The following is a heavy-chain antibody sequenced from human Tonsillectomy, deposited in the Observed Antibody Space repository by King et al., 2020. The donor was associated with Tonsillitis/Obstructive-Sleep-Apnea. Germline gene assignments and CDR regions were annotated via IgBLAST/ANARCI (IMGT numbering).Heavy chain of an antibody. Sequence: VQLVESGGGLVQPGGSLKLSCAASGFTFSDSTMHWVRQASGKGLEWVGRIRSKANSYATVYAASVKGRFTISRVDSKNTAYLQMNSLKTEDTAVYHCTTGYGDYWGQGTLVTVSS. CDR2: IRSKANSYAT. D-gene: IGHD5-12*01. V-gene: IGHV3-73*01. CDR3: TTGYGDY. CDR1: GFTFSDST. J-gene: IGHJ4*02.